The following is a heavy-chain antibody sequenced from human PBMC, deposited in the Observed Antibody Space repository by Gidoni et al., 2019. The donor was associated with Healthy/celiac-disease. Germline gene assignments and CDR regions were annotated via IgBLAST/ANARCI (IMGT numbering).Heavy chain of an antibody. D-gene: IGHD6-19*01. J-gene: IGHJ4*02. CDR2: INPNSGGT. CDR1: GYTFPGYY. Sequence: QVKLVQSGAEVKKPGASVKVSCKASGYTFPGYYMHWVRLAPVQGLEWMGWINPNSGGTNHAQKFQGWVTMTRDTSISTAYMELSRLRSDDTAVYYCARGSGFSGWYQFDYWGQGTLVTVSS. CDR3: ARGSGFSGWYQFDY. V-gene: IGHV1-2*04.